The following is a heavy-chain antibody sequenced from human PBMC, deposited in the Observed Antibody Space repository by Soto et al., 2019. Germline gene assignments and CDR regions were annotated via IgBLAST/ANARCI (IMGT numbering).Heavy chain of an antibody. Sequence: GGSLRLSCAASGFNFNSYTMNWVRQAPGKGLEWVSSISSDSYYIYYADSVKGRFTISRDNAKNSLYLQVNSLRADDTAVYYCARRDRGYAFDIWGQGTMVTVSS. J-gene: IGHJ3*02. CDR1: GFNFNSYT. D-gene: IGHD2-15*01. CDR3: ARRDRGYAFDI. V-gene: IGHV3-21*01. CDR2: ISSDSYYI.